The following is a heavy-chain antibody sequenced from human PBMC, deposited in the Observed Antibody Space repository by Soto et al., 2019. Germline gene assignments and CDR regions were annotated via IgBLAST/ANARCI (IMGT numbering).Heavy chain of an antibody. CDR1: GFTFSDYA. CDR3: AKGGRQWLVTFDFIY. Sequence: VQLVESGGGVVQPGRSLRLSCAASGFTFSDYAMHWVRQAPGKGLEWVAVVSHDGRNTHYADSVKGRFTISRDGSKNTVSLEMTSLGAEDTAVYYCAKGGRQWLVTFDFIYWGQGALVTVSS. CDR2: VSHDGRNT. V-gene: IGHV3-30*18. J-gene: IGHJ4*02. D-gene: IGHD6-19*01.